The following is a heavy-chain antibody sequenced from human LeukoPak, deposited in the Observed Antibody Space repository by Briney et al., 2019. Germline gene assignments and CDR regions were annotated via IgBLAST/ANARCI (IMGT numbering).Heavy chain of an antibody. J-gene: IGHJ4*02. CDR3: ARHSGSSGWYRDFDY. CDR1: GGSISSYY. Sequence: SETLSLTCTVSGGSISSYYWSWIRQPAGKGLEWIGRIYTSGSTNYNPSLKSRVTISVDTSKNQFSLKLSSVTAADTAVYYCARHSGSSGWYRDFDYWGQGTLVTVSS. D-gene: IGHD6-19*01. CDR2: IYTSGST. V-gene: IGHV4-4*07.